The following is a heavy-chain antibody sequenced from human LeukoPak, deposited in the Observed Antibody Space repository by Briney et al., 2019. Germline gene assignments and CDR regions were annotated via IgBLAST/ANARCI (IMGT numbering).Heavy chain of an antibody. CDR2: IYYSGST. V-gene: IGHV4-59*01. CDR3: ARGTTVVMRY. J-gene: IGHJ4*02. Sequence: SETLSLTCTVSRGSLSSYFWSWIRHPPGKGLEWIGYIYYSGSTNYNLSLTSRVTISVDTSKNQFSLKLGSVTAADTAVYYCARGTTVVMRYWGQGTLVTVSS. D-gene: IGHD4-23*01. CDR1: RGSLSSYF.